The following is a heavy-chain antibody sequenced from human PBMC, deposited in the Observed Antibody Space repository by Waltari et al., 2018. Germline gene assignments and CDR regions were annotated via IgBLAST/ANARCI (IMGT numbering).Heavy chain of an antibody. Sequence: QVQLQESGPGLVKPSEILSLTCTVSGGSISSYYWSWIRQPPGKGLEWIGYIYTSGSTNYNPSLKSRVTISVDTSKNQFSLKLSSVTAADTAVYYCVRGLAYCGGDCFNFDYWGQGTLVTVSS. CDR2: IYTSGST. D-gene: IGHD2-21*01. J-gene: IGHJ4*02. CDR3: VRGLAYCGGDCFNFDY. V-gene: IGHV4-4*09. CDR1: GGSISSYY.